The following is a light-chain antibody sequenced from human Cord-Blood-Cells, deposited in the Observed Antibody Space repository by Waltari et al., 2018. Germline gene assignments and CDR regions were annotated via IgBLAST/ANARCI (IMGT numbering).Light chain of an antibody. CDR1: NIGSKS. CDR2: NDS. CDR3: QLWDSSSDHRV. Sequence: SYVLTQPPSVSVAPGKTARITCGGNNIGSKSVQWYQQKQGQALVLVIYNDSDRPSGIPERFSGSNSGNTATLTISRVEAGDEADYYCQLWDSSSDHRVFGGGTKLTVL. V-gene: IGLV3-21*04. J-gene: IGLJ3*02.